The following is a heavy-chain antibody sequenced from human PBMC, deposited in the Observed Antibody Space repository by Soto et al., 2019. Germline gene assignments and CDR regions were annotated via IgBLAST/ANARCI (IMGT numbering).Heavy chain of an antibody. Sequence: SETLSLTCAVSGVSISTANWWSCVRQPPGKGLEWIGEIYESGSTNYNPSLKSRVAISLDKSKNQFSLKLSSVTAADTAVYYCARGGSGSWIRLFHHWGQGTLVTVSS. V-gene: IGHV4-4*02. CDR2: IYESGST. J-gene: IGHJ1*01. CDR3: ARGGSGSWIRLFHH. D-gene: IGHD6-13*01. CDR1: GVSISTANW.